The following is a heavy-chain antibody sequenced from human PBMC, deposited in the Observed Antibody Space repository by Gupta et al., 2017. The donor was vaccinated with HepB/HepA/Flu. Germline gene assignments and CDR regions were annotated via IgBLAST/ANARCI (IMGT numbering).Heavy chain of an antibody. J-gene: IGHJ5*02. V-gene: IGHV2-5*02. CDR3: AHMPPLYSVVPTVSNWFDP. CDR2: IYWDDDK. D-gene: IGHD2-2*01. Sequence: EWPALIYWDDDKRYSPSLKSRLTITTDTSKNQVVLTLTNIDPVDTATYYCAHMPPLYSVVPTVSNWFDPWGQGTLVTVSS.